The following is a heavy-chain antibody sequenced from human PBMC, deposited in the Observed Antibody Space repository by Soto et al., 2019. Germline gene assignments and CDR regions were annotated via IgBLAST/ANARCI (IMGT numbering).Heavy chain of an antibody. D-gene: IGHD1-1*01. CDR1: GFSLSTSGGG. CDR2: IFWDDDK. J-gene: IGHJ4*02. V-gene: IGHV2-5*02. CDR3: AHLPWKELWPRAPVVN. Sequence: SGPTLVNPTQTLTLTCTFSGFSLSTSGGGVGWIRQPPGKALEWLGIIFWDDDKRYRPSLKRRLSITKDTSKNQLVLTMTNMDPVDTATYYCAHLPWKELWPRAPVVNWGQGTPVTVSS.